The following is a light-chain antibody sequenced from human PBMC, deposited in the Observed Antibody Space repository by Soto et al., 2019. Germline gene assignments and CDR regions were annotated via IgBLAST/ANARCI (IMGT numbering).Light chain of an antibody. Sequence: EIVLTQSPATLSLSPGERATLSCRASQGVSSYLAWYQQKPGQAPRLLIYGASSRATGIPDRFSGSGSGTDFTLTINRLEPEDFAVYYCQQYGSSMITFGQGTRLEIK. CDR1: QGVSSY. J-gene: IGKJ5*01. V-gene: IGKV3-20*01. CDR3: QQYGSSMIT. CDR2: GAS.